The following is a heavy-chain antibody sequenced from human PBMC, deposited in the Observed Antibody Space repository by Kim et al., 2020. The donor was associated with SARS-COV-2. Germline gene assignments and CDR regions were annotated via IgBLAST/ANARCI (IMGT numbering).Heavy chain of an antibody. CDR2: VWSDGTKE. J-gene: IGHJ5*01. Sequence: GGSLRLSCAASGFVFSSYGMHWVRQAPGKGLEWVAVVWSDGTKEYYAESVKGRFTISRDNSKNTLYLQMNSLRVEDTAVYYCAKDGPRRPYNWNYPDSLNWFDSWGQGTLVTVSS. V-gene: IGHV3-33*06. D-gene: IGHD1-7*01. CDR3: AKDGPRRPYNWNYPDSLNWFDS. CDR1: GFVFSSYG.